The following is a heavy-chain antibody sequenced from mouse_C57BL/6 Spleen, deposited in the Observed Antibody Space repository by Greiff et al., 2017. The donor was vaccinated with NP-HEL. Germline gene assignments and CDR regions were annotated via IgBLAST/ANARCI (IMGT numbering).Heavy chain of an antibody. V-gene: IGHV1-54*01. CDR2: INPGSGGT. CDR3: ARTTVVATDY. J-gene: IGHJ2*01. Sequence: QVQLQQSGAELVRPGTSVKVSCKASGYAFTNYLIEWVKQRPGQGLEWIGVINPGSGGTNYNEKFKGKATLTAYKSSSTAYMQLSSLTSEDSVVYVCARTTVVATDYWGQGTTLTVSS. D-gene: IGHD1-1*01. CDR1: GYAFTNYL.